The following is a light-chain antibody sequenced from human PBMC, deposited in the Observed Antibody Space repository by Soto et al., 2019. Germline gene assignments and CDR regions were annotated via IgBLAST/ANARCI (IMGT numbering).Light chain of an antibody. V-gene: IGKV4-1*01. CDR1: QSVLYSLNNRNH. J-gene: IGKJ4*01. CDR3: QQYDRRPRS. Sequence: DIVMTQSPDSLAVSLGERATLNCKSSQSVLYSLNNRNHLAWYQKKPGQPPRLLVYWASTRESGVTDRFSGSGSGTDFSLTISSLQAEDVAVYYWQQYDRRPRSFGGGTRVEIK. CDR2: WAS.